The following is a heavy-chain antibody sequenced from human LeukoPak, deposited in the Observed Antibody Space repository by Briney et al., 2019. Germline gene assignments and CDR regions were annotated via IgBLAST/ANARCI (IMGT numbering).Heavy chain of an antibody. J-gene: IGHJ4*02. Sequence: ASVKVSCKASAYTFTGYYMHWVRQAPGQGLEWMGWINPNSGGTNYAQKFQGRVTMTRDTSISTAYMELSRLRSDDTAVYYCARDIERERGGYYFDYWGQGTLVTVSS. V-gene: IGHV1-2*02. CDR2: INPNSGGT. D-gene: IGHD3-16*01. CDR1: AYTFTGYY. CDR3: ARDIERERGGYYFDY.